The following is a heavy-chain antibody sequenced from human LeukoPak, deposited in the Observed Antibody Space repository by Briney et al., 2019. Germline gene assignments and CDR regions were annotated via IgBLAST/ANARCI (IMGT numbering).Heavy chain of an antibody. CDR1: GFTFRDFA. CDR3: AKDRTRGQPPSWFDP. Sequence: GGSLRLSCAASGFTFRDFAMSWVRQAPGKGLEWVSTISGGSVGTFYADSVKGRFTISRDNSKNTLFLQMNSLRAEDTALYYCAKDRTRGQPPSWFDPWGQETLVTVSS. J-gene: IGHJ5*02. D-gene: IGHD2-2*01. V-gene: IGHV3-23*01. CDR2: ISGGSVGT.